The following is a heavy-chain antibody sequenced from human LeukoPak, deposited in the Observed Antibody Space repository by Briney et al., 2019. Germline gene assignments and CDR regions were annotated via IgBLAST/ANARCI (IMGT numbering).Heavy chain of an antibody. V-gene: IGHV4-39*01. D-gene: IGHD2-2*03. CDR1: GGSISSSSYY. CDR3: ASRTIGYCSSTSCSQNRDAFDI. J-gene: IGHJ3*02. Sequence: SETLSLTCTVSGGSISSSSYYWGWIRQPPGKGLEWIGSIYYSGSTYYNPSLKSRVTISVDTSKNQFSLKLSSVTAADTAVYYCASRTIGYCSSTSCSQNRDAFDIWGQGTMVTVSS. CDR2: IYYSGST.